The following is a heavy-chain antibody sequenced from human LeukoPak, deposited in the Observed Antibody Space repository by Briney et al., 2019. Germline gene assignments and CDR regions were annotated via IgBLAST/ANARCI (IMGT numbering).Heavy chain of an antibody. V-gene: IGHV1-46*01. CDR1: GYTFTSYY. CDR3: AREGLVTTVTTFGY. D-gene: IGHD4-17*01. J-gene: IGHJ4*02. CDR2: INPSGGST. Sequence: ASVKVSCKASGYTFTSYYMHWVRQDTGQGLEWMGIINPSGGSTSYAQKFQGRVTMTRDMSTSTVYMELSSLRSEDTAVYYCAREGLVTTVTTFGYWGQGTLVTVSS.